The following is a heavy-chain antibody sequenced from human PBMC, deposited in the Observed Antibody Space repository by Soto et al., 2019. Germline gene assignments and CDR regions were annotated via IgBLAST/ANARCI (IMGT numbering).Heavy chain of an antibody. V-gene: IGHV4-59*01. CDR1: GGSISSSY. J-gene: IGHJ6*02. CDR2: MYDSGST. D-gene: IGHD1-26*01. CDR3: ARGSGNYYYYGLDV. Sequence: PSETLSLTCTVSGGSISSSYWSWIRQPPGKGLEWIGYMYDSGSTNYNPSLRSRVTISVDTSKKQFSLKLSSVTAADTAVYYCARGSGNYYYYGLDVWGQGTTVTSP.